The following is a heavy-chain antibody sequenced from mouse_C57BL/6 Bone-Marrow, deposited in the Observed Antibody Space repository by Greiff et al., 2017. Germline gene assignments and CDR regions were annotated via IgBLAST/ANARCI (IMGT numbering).Heavy chain of an antibody. Sequence: QVQLQQSGAELVRPGASVTLSCTASGYTFTDYEMHWVKQTPVHGLEWIGAIDPETGGTAYDQKFKGKAILTADKSSSTAYMELRSLTSEDSAVYDSTGNYCDYDGAGFAYWGRGTRVTVTA. J-gene: IGHJ3*01. CDR2: IDPETGGT. CDR3: TGNYCDYDGAGFAY. D-gene: IGHD2-4*01. V-gene: IGHV1-15*01. CDR1: GYTFTDYE.